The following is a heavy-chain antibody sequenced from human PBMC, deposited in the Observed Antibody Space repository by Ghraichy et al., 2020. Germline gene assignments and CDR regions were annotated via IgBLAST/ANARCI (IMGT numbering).Heavy chain of an antibody. D-gene: IGHD1-26*01. CDR3: ARGFLDDGRPMGS. Sequence: GGSLRLSCVASGFSFSRYNMNWVRQAPGKGLEWVASISSGSYNIYYTDSLRGRVTISRDNAKNSLFLHMSGLRAEDTALYYCARGFLDDGRPMGSWGQGTLVTVSS. J-gene: IGHJ5*02. CDR1: GFSFSRYN. CDR2: ISSGSYNI. V-gene: IGHV3-21*01.